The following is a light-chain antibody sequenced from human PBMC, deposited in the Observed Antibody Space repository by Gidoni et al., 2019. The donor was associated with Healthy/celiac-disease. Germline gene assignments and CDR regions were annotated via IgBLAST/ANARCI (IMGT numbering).Light chain of an antibody. CDR1: QSISSW. J-gene: IGKJ2*01. V-gene: IGKV1-5*01. CDR2: DAS. CDR3: QQYNSYSLYT. Sequence: DIQMTQSPSTLSASVGDRVTIPCRASQSISSWLAWYQQKPGKAPKLLIYDASSLESGVPSRFSGSGSGTEFTLTISSLQPDDFATYYCQQYNSYSLYTFGQXTKLEIK.